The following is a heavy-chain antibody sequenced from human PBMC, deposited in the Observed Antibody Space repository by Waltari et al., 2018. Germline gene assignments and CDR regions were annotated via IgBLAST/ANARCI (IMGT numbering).Heavy chain of an antibody. CDR1: GFTFSSYA. V-gene: IGHV3-13*01. Sequence: EVQLVESGGGLVQPGGSLRRSCAASGFTFSSYALHWVRQAKGKGLEWVSAIGTAGDTYYPGSVKGRFTISRENAKNSLYLQMNSLRAGDTAVYYCARGTGYDSSGDFDYWGQGTLVTVSS. J-gene: IGHJ4*02. CDR3: ARGTGYDSSGDFDY. D-gene: IGHD3-22*01. CDR2: IGTAGDT.